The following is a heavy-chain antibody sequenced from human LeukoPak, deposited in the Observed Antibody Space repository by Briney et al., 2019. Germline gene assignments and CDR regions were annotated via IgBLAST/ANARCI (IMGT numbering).Heavy chain of an antibody. CDR2: ISGSSITI. V-gene: IGHV3-48*01. CDR3: AREGYYYYMDV. J-gene: IGHJ6*03. Sequence: GGSLKLSCAASGFTFSNYSMNWVRQAPGKGLEWVSYISGSSITIYYADSVKGRFTISRDNAKSSLYLQMNSLRAEDTAVYYCAREGYYYYMDVWGKGTTVTISS. CDR1: GFTFSNYS.